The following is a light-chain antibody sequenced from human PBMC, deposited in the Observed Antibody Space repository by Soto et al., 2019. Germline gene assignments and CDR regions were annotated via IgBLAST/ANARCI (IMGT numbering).Light chain of an antibody. V-gene: IGLV2-14*01. CDR3: CSNAGSYPFV. CDR1: TSDIGAYDY. J-gene: IGLJ1*01. Sequence: QSALAQPASMSGSPGQSITIPCTGTTSDIGAYDYVSWYQQHPGKVPKLIIFEVTKRPSGFSSRFSGSKSGNTASLTISGLQAEDEADYYCCSNAGSYPFVFGTGTKVTVL. CDR2: EVT.